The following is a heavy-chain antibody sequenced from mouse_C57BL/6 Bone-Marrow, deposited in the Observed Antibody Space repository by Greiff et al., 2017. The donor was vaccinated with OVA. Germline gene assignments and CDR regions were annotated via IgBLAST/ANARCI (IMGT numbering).Heavy chain of an antibody. CDR1: GFTFSDYG. J-gene: IGHJ2*01. V-gene: IGHV5-17*01. Sequence: EVQRVESGGGLVKPGGSLKLSCAASGFTFSDYGMHWVRQAPEKGLEWVAYISSGSSNIYYADTVKGRFTISRDNDKNTLVLQMTSLGSEDTARYYYARGPQFTYWGQGTTLTVSS. CDR3: ARGPQFTY. CDR2: ISSGSSNI.